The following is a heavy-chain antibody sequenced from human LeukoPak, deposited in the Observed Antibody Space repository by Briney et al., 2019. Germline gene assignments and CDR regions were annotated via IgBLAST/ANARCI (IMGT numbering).Heavy chain of an antibody. CDR3: ARAGDPYYYYMDV. J-gene: IGHJ6*03. Sequence: GASVKVSCKASGGTFSSYAISWVRQAAGQGLEWMGGIIPIFGTANYAQKFQGRVTITTDESTSTAYMELSSLRSEDTAGYYCARAGDPYYYYMDVWGKGTTVTVSS. V-gene: IGHV1-69*05. D-gene: IGHD7-27*01. CDR2: IIPIFGTA. CDR1: GGTFSSYA.